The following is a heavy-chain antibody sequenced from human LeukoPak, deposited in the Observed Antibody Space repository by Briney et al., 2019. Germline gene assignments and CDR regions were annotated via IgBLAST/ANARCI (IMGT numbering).Heavy chain of an antibody. J-gene: IGHJ3*01. D-gene: IGHD2-15*01. CDR2: ISNDGFRT. Sequence: GGSLRLSCAASGFTFSTYTMNWVRQAPGKGLEWTSGISNDGFRTFYTDAVKGRFSISRDNSKNTLHLQMNSLRVEDTATYYCAKQKLAVIVSQGFDVWGQGARVTVSS. CDR1: GFTFSTYT. V-gene: IGHV3-23*01. CDR3: AKQKLAVIVSQGFDV.